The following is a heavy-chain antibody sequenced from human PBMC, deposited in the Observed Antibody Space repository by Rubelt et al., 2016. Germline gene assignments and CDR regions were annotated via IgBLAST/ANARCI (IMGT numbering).Heavy chain of an antibody. J-gene: IGHJ4*02. CDR2: TYYSGST. V-gene: IGHV4-31*02. D-gene: IGHD3-22*01. Sequence: QHPGKGLEWIGYTYYSGSTYYNPSLKSRVTISVDTSKNQFSLKLSSVTAADTAVYYCARGPTYYYDSSGEYYFDYWGQGTLVTVSS. CDR3: ARGPTYYYDSSGEYYFDY.